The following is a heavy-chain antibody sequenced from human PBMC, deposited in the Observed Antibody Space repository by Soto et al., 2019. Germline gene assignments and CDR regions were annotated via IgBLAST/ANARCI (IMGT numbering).Heavy chain of an antibody. CDR2: INGGRT. J-gene: IGHJ5*02. Sequence: EVQLLESGGGLVQPGGSLRLSCAASGFTFSRSDMSWVRQAPGKGLAWVSAINGGRTFYGDSVEGRFTVSRDDSKDTLYLQINSMRVDDTAIYYCATHCWDLWGKGTLVTVSS. CDR3: ATHCWDL. V-gene: IGHV3-23*01. CDR1: GFTFSRSD. D-gene: IGHD2-21*01.